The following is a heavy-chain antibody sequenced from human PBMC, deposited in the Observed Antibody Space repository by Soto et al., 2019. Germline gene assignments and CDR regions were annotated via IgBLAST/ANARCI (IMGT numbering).Heavy chain of an antibody. CDR2: IYYSGST. V-gene: IGHV4-31*11. CDR3: ARVSIKGSWDFEY. CDR1: GGSISSGGYY. Sequence: SETLCLTCAVSGGSISSGGYYWSWIRQHPGKGLEWIGYIYYSGSTSYNPSLKSRLTISVDTSKNQFSLNLSSVTAADTAVYYCARVSIKGSWDFEYWGQGTLVTVSS. J-gene: IGHJ4*02. D-gene: IGHD7-27*01.